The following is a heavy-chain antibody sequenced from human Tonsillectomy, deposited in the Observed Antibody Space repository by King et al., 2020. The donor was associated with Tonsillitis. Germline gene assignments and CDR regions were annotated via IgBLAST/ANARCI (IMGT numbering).Heavy chain of an antibody. J-gene: IGHJ4*02. CDR3: AGGYLYGDSRLDY. CDR1: GFTFSTYG. D-gene: IGHD4-17*01. V-gene: IGHV3-33*01. CDR2: VWYYGGNK. Sequence: VQLVESGGGVVQPGRSLRLSCASSGFTFSTYGMHWVRQAPGKGLEGVAVVWYYGGNKYYVDSVKGRFSISRDNSKNTLYLQMNSLRAEDTAVYYCAGGYLYGDSRLDYGGQGTLATVPS.